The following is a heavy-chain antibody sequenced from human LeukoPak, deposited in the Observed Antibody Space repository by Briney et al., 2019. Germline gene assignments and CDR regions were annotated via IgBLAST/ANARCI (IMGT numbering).Heavy chain of an antibody. CDR1: GFTFSRSA. CDR2: LSGTRDSRGA. V-gene: IGHV3-23*01. Sequence: GSLRLSCAASGFTFSRSAMTWVRQAPGKGLEWVASLSGTRDSRGAIYADSVKGRFTISRDDSKSTLFLRMNRLTAEDTAIYYCAKTRSSSSHYFYIMDVWAKGVTVTVSS. D-gene: IGHD6-6*01. CDR3: AKTRSSSSHYFYIMDV. J-gene: IGHJ6*03.